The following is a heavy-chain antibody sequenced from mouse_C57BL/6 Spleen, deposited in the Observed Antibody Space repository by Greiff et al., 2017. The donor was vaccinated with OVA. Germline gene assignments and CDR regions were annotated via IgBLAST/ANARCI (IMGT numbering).Heavy chain of an antibody. J-gene: IGHJ2*01. CDR3: TGQGTLVEGYFDY. Sequence: EVQGVESGGGLVQPGGSMKLSCVASGFTFSNYWMNWVRQSPEKGLEWVAQIRLKSDNYATHYAESVKGRFTISRDDSQSSVYLQMNNLRAEDTGIYYCTGQGTLVEGYFDYWGQGTTLTVSS. CDR1: GFTFSNYW. V-gene: IGHV6-3*01. D-gene: IGHD2-14*01. CDR2: IRLKSDNYAT.